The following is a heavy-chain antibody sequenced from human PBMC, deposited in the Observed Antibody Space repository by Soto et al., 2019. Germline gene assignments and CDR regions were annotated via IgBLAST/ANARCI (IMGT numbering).Heavy chain of an antibody. V-gene: IGHV3-23*01. CDR1: GFTFSSYA. D-gene: IGHD6-6*01. Sequence: EVQLLESGGGLVQPGESLRLSCAASGFTFSSYAMSWLSQAPGKGLEWVSVISGSDDSTYYADSVKGRFTISRDNSKNTLYLQMNSLRAEDTAVYYCAKRSSSSTFDYWGQGTLVTVSS. CDR2: ISGSDDST. J-gene: IGHJ4*02. CDR3: AKRSSSSTFDY.